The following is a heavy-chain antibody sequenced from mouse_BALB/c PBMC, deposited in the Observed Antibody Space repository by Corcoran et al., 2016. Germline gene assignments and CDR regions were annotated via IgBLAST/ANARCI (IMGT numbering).Heavy chain of an antibody. V-gene: IGHV9-3-1*01. Sequence: QIQLVQSGPELKKPGETVKISCKASGYTFTNYGMNWVKQAPGKGLKWMGWINTYTGEPTYADDFKGRFAFSFETSASTAYLQINNLKNEDTATYFCARFYYDYRDFDYWGQGTTLTLSS. CDR2: INTYTGEP. CDR1: GYTFTNYG. J-gene: IGHJ2*01. CDR3: ARFYYDYRDFDY. D-gene: IGHD2-4*01.